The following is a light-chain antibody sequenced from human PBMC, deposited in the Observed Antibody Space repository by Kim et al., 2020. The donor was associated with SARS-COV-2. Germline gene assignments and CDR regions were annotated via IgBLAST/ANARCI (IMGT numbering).Light chain of an antibody. CDR3: QQGSNWPLT. Sequence: SPGERATLSCRASQSVNTYFSWYQQKPGQAPRLLIYDASNRASGIPARFSGSGSGTDFTLTISSLEPEDSAVYYCQQGSNWPLTFGGGTKVDIK. V-gene: IGKV3-11*01. CDR2: DAS. CDR1: QSVNTY. J-gene: IGKJ4*01.